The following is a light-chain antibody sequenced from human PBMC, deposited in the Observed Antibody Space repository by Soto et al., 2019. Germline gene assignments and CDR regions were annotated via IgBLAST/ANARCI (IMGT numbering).Light chain of an antibody. Sequence: QSALTQPPSASGSPGQSVTISCTGTKNDIGVYDFVSWYQHHPGKAPRLIIYEVVQRPSGVPDRFSGSKSGNTASLTVSGLQAADEADYFCKSYAGSNTYVFGSGTEFTVL. J-gene: IGLJ1*01. V-gene: IGLV2-8*01. CDR1: KNDIGVYDF. CDR2: EVV. CDR3: KSYAGSNTYV.